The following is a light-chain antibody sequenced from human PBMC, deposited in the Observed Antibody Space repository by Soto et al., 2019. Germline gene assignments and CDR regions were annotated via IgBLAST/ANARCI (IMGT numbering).Light chain of an antibody. Sequence: EIVLTQSPGTLSLSPGERATLSCRASQSVSTNYLAWYQQKPGQAPRLLIYGASGRATAIADRFSGSGSGRDFTLTISGLEPEDFSVYYCQQYVRSPWTFGQGTKVEIK. CDR1: QSVSTNY. CDR3: QQYVRSPWT. CDR2: GAS. J-gene: IGKJ1*01. V-gene: IGKV3-20*01.